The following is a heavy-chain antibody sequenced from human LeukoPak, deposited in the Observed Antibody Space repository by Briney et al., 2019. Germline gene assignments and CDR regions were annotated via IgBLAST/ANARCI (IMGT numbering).Heavy chain of an antibody. V-gene: IGHV4-31*01. CDR3: ARAGDLVVVAASKNWFDP. Sequence: PSETLSLTCTVSGGSISSGGYYWSWIRQHPGKGLVWIVYIYYSGSTYYNPSLKSLVSISVDTSKYQFYLKMSALTDADTAVYYCARAGDLVVVAASKNWFDPWGQGTLVTVSS. J-gene: IGHJ5*02. D-gene: IGHD2-15*01. CDR1: GGSISSGGYY. CDR2: IYYSGST.